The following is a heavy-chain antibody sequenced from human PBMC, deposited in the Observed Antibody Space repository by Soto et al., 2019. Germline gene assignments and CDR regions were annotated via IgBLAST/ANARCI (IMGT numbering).Heavy chain of an antibody. CDR2: MNPNSGNT. Sequence: ASVKVSCKASGYTFTSYDINWVRQATGQGLEWMGWMNPNSGNTGYAQKFQGRVTMTRNTSISTAYMELSSLRSEDTAVYYCARGNYNYDILTGYYMKVWGKGTTVTVSS. J-gene: IGHJ6*04. D-gene: IGHD3-9*01. CDR3: ARGNYNYDILTGYYMKV. CDR1: GYTFTSYD. V-gene: IGHV1-8*01.